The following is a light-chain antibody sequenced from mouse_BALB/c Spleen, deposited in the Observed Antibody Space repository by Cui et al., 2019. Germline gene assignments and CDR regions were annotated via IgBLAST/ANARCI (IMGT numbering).Light chain of an antibody. CDR1: STVSS. J-gene: IGKJ2*01. Sequence: QIVLTQSPAIMPASPREKVTITCSARSTVSSMHWSQQKPGTSPKLWIYSTSNLASGVPAPFSGCGSGTSYSLTISRMEAEDAANYYCQQRSSYPYTFGGGTKLEIK. CDR2: STS. V-gene: IGKV4-57*01. CDR3: QQRSSYPYT.